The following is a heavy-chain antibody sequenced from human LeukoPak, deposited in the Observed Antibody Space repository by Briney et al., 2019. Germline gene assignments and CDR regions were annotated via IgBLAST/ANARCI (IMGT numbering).Heavy chain of an antibody. CDR2: IYYSGST. J-gene: IGHJ4*02. CDR1: GGSISSSSYY. CDR3: ARVRGHSSSWSYYFDY. D-gene: IGHD6-13*01. V-gene: IGHV4-61*01. Sequence: SETLSLTCTVSGGSISSSSYYWSWIRQPPGKGLEWIGYIYYSGSTNYNPSLKSRVTISVDTSKNQFSLKLSSVTAADTAVYYCARVRGHSSSWSYYFDYWGQGTLVTVSS.